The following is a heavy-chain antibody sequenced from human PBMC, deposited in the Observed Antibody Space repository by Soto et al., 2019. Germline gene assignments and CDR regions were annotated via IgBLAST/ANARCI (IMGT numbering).Heavy chain of an antibody. D-gene: IGHD1-26*01. CDR1: GGSFSGYY. CDR2: INHSGST. V-gene: IGHV4-34*01. Sequence: SETLSLTCAVYGGSFSGYYWSWIRQPPGKGLEWIGEINHSGSTNYNPSLKSRVTISVDTSKNQFSLKLSSVTAADTAVYYCARGRGRLTLFFDYGGQGTLVTVSS. J-gene: IGHJ4*02. CDR3: ARGRGRLTLFFDY.